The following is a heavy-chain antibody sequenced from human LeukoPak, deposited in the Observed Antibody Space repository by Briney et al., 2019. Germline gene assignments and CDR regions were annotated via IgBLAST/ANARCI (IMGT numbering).Heavy chain of an antibody. J-gene: IGHJ3*02. Sequence: SETLSLTCAVYGGSFSGYYWGWIRQPPGKGLEWIGSIYYSGSTYYNPSLKSRVTISVDTSKNQFSLKLSSVTAADTAVYYCARANIAAAGGSFAFDIWGQGTMVTVSS. CDR3: ARANIAAAGGSFAFDI. D-gene: IGHD6-13*01. CDR2: IYYSGST. V-gene: IGHV4-34*01. CDR1: GGSFSGYY.